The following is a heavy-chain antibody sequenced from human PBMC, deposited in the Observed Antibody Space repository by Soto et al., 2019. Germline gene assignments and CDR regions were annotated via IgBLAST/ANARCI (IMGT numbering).Heavy chain of an antibody. CDR2: IYYSGGT. V-gene: IGHV4-39*02. J-gene: IGHJ6*02. CDR1: GGTISSSGNY. CDR3: ARETSQNVYSHYGMDV. Sequence: ETLSLTCFVSGGTISSSGNYWGWIRQPPGKGLEWIGSIYYSGGTYYNPSLKSRVTISADTSKTHFSLRLNSVTATDTAVYYCARETSQNVYSHYGMDVWGQGTTVTVPS.